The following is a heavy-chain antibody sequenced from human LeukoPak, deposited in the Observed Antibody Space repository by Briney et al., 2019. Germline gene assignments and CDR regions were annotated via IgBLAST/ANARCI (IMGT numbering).Heavy chain of an antibody. CDR2: IYTSGST. J-gene: IGHJ6*02. V-gene: IGHV4-61*02. D-gene: IGHD1-14*01. CDR3: ARQPVYYYYGMDV. CDR1: GGSISSGSYY. Sequence: RSETLSLTCTVSGGSISSGSYYWSWIRQPAGKGLEWIGRIYTSGSTNYNPSLKSRVTISVDTSKNQFSLKLSSVTAADTAVYYCARQPVYYYYGMDVWGQGTTVTVSS.